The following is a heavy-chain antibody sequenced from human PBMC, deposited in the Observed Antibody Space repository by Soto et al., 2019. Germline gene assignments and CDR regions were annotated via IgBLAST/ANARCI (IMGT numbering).Heavy chain of an antibody. J-gene: IGHJ4*02. CDR3: ARRIYDDVLIGWHFDY. V-gene: IGHV4-34*12. CDR1: GGSFSGYY. CDR2: ILYSGNT. Sequence: SETLSLTCAVYGGSFSGYYWSWIRKPPGAGLEWIGEILYSGNTNYNPSLKSRVTISVDTSKNQFSLKVNSVTAADTAVYYCARRIYDDVLIGWHFDYGSQGALVTVS. D-gene: IGHD3-9*01.